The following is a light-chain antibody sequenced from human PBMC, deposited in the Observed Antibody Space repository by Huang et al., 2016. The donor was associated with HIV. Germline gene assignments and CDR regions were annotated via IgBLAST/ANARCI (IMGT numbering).Light chain of an antibody. CDR2: AAS. CDR1: QDISNF. V-gene: IGKV1-8*01. CDR3: QQYDSYPWT. J-gene: IGKJ1*01. Sequence: IRITQSPSSLSASTGDRVTIACRASQDISNFLAWFQQKPGRAPELLMYAASTLQPGVPSRFSGNGSATDFTLTIAYLQSEDFATYYCQQYDSYPWTFGQGTQVEV.